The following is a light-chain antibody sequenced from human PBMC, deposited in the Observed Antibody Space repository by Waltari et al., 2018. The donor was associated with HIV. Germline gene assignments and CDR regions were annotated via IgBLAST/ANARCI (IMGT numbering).Light chain of an antibody. V-gene: IGLV3-27*01. CDR2: KDS. Sequence: SYELTQPPSVSVPPGPTARITGAGDLLTGKDSRWFHQKPGQAPVLLIYKDSERPSGTPDRVSGSSSGTTVTLTISGAQVEDEGDYYCYSAADNNLRIFGGGTKLTVL. J-gene: IGLJ2*01. CDR1: LLTGKD. CDR3: YSAADNNLRI.